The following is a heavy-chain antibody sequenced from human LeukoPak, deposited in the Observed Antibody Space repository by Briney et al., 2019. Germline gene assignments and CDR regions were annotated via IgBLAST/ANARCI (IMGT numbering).Heavy chain of an antibody. CDR3: ARNEYGYAFDF. V-gene: IGHV3-30*03. CDR2: ISYDGSNK. Sequence: GGSLRLSCVASGFTFSSYGMHWVRQAPGKGLEWVAVISYDGSNKYYADSVKGRFTISRDNSKNTLYLQMNSLRAEDTAVYYCARNEYGYAFDFWGQGTMVTVSS. D-gene: IGHD4-17*01. CDR1: GFTFSSYG. J-gene: IGHJ3*01.